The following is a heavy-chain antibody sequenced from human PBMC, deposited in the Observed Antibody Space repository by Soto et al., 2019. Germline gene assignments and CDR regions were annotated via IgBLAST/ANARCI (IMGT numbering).Heavy chain of an antibody. D-gene: IGHD3-22*01. CDR3: AKAETYYYDSSGYSDYYYGMDV. V-gene: IGHV3-23*01. CDR1: GFTFSSYA. CDR2: ISGSGGST. Sequence: PGGSLRLSCAASGFTFSSYAMSWVRQAPGKGLEWVSAISGSGGSTYYADSVKGRFTISRDNSKNTLYLQMNSLRAEDTAVYYCAKAETYYYDSSGYSDYYYGMDVWGQGTTVTVSS. J-gene: IGHJ6*02.